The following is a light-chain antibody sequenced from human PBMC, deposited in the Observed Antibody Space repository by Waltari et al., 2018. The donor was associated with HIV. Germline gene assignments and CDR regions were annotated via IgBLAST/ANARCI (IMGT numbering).Light chain of an antibody. CDR1: SLRTYY. CDR2: GKH. CDR3: NSRYSSGNFYL. J-gene: IGLJ1*01. Sequence: SSELTQDPTVSVSLGQTAKITCQGDSLRTYYASWYQQKPGQAPRLVLYGKHKRPSGISDRFCGSSSGNTASLTITWAQAEDEADFYCNSRYSSGNFYLFGPGTKVTVL. V-gene: IGLV3-19*01.